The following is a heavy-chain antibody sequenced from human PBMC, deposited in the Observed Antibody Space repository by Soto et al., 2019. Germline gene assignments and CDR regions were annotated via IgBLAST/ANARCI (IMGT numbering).Heavy chain of an antibody. CDR2: IWYDGSNK. Sequence: GGSLRLSCAASGFTFSSYGMHWVRQAPGKGLEWVAVIWYDGSNKYYADSVKGRFTISRDNSKNTLYLQMNSLRAEDTAVYYCAKDLDDYSSAIDFWGQGTLVTVS. CDR1: GFTFSSYG. CDR3: AKDLDDYSSAIDF. D-gene: IGHD4-4*01. V-gene: IGHV3-33*06. J-gene: IGHJ4*02.